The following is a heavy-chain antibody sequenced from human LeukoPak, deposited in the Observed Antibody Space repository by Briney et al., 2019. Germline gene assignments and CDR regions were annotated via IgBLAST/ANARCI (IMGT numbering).Heavy chain of an antibody. CDR1: GFTFSSYA. Sequence: GGSLRLSCAASGFTFSSYAMSRVRQAPGKGLEWVSVISGSGGTTYYADSVKGRFTISRDNSKNTLYLQMNSLRVEDTAVYYCAKDRAFGGVIGLDYWGQGTLVTVSS. CDR2: ISGSGGTT. J-gene: IGHJ4*02. V-gene: IGHV3-23*01. CDR3: AKDRAFGGVIGLDY. D-gene: IGHD3-16*02.